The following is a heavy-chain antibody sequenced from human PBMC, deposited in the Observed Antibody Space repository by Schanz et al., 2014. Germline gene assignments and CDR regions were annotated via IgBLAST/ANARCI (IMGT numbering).Heavy chain of an antibody. CDR3: ARDNYYGSGSCAY. D-gene: IGHD3-10*01. CDR1: GFTVSSNH. V-gene: IGHV3-21*01. J-gene: IGHJ4*02. CDR2: ISSSSSYI. Sequence: AQLAESGGGLVQPGGSLRLSCAVSGFTVSSNHMSWVRQAPGKGLEWVSSISSSSSYIYYADSVKGRFTISRDNAKNSMYLHMKSLRGEDTAVYYCARDNYYGSGSCAYWGQGTLVTVSS.